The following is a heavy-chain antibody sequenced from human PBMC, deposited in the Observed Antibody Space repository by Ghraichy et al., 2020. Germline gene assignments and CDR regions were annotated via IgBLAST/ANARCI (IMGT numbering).Heavy chain of an antibody. CDR2: ISWNSCRI. D-gene: IGHD6-13*01. CDR3: AKDAYSSSWYYFDY. J-gene: IGHJ4*02. Sequence: SLRLSCAASGFTFDDYAMHWVRQAPGKGLEWVSGISWNSCRIGYADSVKGRFTISRDNAKNSLYLQMNSLRAEDTALYYCAKDAYSSSWYYFDYWGQGTLVTVSS. V-gene: IGHV3-9*01. CDR1: GFTFDDYA.